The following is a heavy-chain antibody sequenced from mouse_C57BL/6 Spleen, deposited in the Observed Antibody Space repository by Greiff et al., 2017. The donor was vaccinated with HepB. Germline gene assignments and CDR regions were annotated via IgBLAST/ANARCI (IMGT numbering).Heavy chain of an antibody. D-gene: IGHD1-1*01. Sequence: VQLQQSGPELVKPGASVKISCKASGYSFTGYYMNWVKQSPEKSLEWIGEINPSTGGTTYNQKFKAKATLTVDKSSSTAYMQIKSLTSEDSAVYYCAFYYYGSSSGYYFDYWGQGTTLTVSS. CDR1: GYSFTGYY. CDR3: AFYYYGSSSGYYFDY. V-gene: IGHV1-42*01. CDR2: INPSTGGT. J-gene: IGHJ2*01.